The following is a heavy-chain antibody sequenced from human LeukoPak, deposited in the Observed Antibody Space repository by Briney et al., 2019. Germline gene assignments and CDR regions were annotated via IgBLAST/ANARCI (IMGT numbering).Heavy chain of an antibody. CDR2: INLSGGST. Sequence: ASVKVSCKASGYTFTSYYMHWVRQAPGQGLEWMGIINLSGGSTSYAQKFQGRVTMTRDTSTSTVYMELSSLRSEDTAVYYCARGGDSSGGSQAYYFDYWGQGTLVTVSS. CDR1: GYTFTSYY. D-gene: IGHD6-19*01. J-gene: IGHJ4*02. CDR3: ARGGDSSGGSQAYYFDY. V-gene: IGHV1-46*01.